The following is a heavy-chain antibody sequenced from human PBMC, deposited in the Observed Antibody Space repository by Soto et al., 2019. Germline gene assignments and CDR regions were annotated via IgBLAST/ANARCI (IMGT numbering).Heavy chain of an antibody. CDR2: ISPGDSDT. CDR1: GYSFTSYW. J-gene: IGHJ6*02. V-gene: IGHV5-51*01. CDR3: ARRTLSNWSHFYGMDV. D-gene: IGHD1-20*01. Sequence: GESLKISCKGSGYSFTSYWIGWVRQMPGKGLEWMGIISPGDSDTTYSPSFQGQVTISADKSISTAYLQWSSLKASDTAMYYCARRTLSNWSHFYGMDVWGQGTTVTV.